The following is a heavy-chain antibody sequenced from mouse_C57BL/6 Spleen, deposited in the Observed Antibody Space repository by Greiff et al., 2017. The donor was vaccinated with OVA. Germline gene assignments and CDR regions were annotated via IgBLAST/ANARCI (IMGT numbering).Heavy chain of an antibody. Sequence: QVQLQQPGAELVKPGASVKMSCKASGYTFTSYWITWVKQRPGQGLEWIGDIYPGSGSTNYNEKFKSKATLTVDTSSSTAYMQLSSLTSEDSAVYYCVRSNDEGAWFAYWGQGTLVTVSA. J-gene: IGHJ3*01. CDR1: GYTFTSYW. CDR3: VRSNDEGAWFAY. D-gene: IGHD2-12*01. CDR2: IYPGSGST. V-gene: IGHV1-55*01.